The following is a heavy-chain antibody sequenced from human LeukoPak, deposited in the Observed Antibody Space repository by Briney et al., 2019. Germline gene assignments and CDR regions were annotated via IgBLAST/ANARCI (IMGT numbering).Heavy chain of an antibody. CDR1: GYTFTSYD. Sequence: ASVKVSCKASGYTFTSYDINWVRQATGQGREWMGWMNPNSGNTGYAQKFQGRVTMTRNTSISTAYMELSSLRSEDTAVYYCARGRHSSGWYRVYWGQGTLVTVSS. V-gene: IGHV1-8*01. CDR2: MNPNSGNT. J-gene: IGHJ4*02. CDR3: ARGRHSSGWYRVY. D-gene: IGHD6-19*01.